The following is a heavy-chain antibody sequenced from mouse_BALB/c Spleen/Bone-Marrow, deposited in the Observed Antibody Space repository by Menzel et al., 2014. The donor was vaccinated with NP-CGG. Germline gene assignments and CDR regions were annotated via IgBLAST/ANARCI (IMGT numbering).Heavy chain of an antibody. CDR2: INPSTGYT. J-gene: IGHJ3*01. CDR3: ARYDGYEAY. Sequence: QVHVKQSGAELAKPGASVKMSCKASGHTFTSYWMHWVKPRPGQGLEWIGYINPSTGYTEYNQKLKDKATLTADKSSSTAYMQLSSLTFEDSAVYYCARYDGYEAYWGQGTLVTVSA. V-gene: IGHV1-7*01. D-gene: IGHD2-3*01. CDR1: GHTFTSYW.